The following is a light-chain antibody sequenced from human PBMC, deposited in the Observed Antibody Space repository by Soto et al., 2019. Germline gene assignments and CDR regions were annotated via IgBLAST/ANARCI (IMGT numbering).Light chain of an antibody. CDR2: AAS. CDR3: QQSYSTPQT. J-gene: IGKJ1*01. V-gene: IGKV1-39*01. Sequence: DIQMTQSPSSLYASVGDRVTITCRASQSISSYLNWYQQKPGKAPKLLIYAASSLQSGVPSRFSGSGSGTDLTLTISSLQPEDFASYYCQQSYSTPQTFGQGTKVEIK. CDR1: QSISSY.